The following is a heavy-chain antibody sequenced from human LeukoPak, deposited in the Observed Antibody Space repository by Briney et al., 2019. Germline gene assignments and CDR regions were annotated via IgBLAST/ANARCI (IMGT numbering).Heavy chain of an antibody. CDR1: GGSISSSSYY. V-gene: IGHV4-39*07. J-gene: IGHJ4*02. D-gene: IGHD1-14*01. CDR2: ISNSGST. CDR3: ARGVRLTSFDY. Sequence: SETLSLTCTASGGSISSSSYYWGRIRQPQGQGLEWIGSISNSGSTYYNPSLKRRVTISVDTSKSQISLNLSSVTAADTAVYYCARGVRLTSFDYWGQGTLVTVSS.